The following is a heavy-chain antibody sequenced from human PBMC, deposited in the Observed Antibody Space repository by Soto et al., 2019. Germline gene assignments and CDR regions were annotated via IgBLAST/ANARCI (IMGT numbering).Heavy chain of an antibody. CDR3: ARAPSLRYDSSGHTGDY. J-gene: IGHJ4*02. CDR1: GYSFTSYW. V-gene: IGHV5-51*01. Sequence: PVESMKISCKGSGYSFTSYWIGWVRQMPGKGLEWMGIIYPGDSDTRYSPSFQGQVTISADKSISTAYLQWSSLKASDTAMYYCARAPSLRYDSSGHTGDYWGQGTLVTVSS. CDR2: IYPGDSDT. D-gene: IGHD3-22*01.